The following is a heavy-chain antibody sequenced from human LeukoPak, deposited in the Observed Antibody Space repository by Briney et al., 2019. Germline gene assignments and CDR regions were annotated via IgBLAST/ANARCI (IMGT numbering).Heavy chain of an antibody. J-gene: IGHJ1*01. CDR1: ELTFRDYV. V-gene: IGHV3-49*03. CDR2: IRRKAYGGTT. Sequence: PGGSLRLPGTPFELTFRDYVMSGFRQPPGKGLGGVGFIRRKAYGGTTEYDASVKGRCTISRDDSKSIAYLQMNSLKTEDTAVYYCTMDPGSGYSAEYSSTGARAPWSPSPQ. D-gene: IGHD3-22*01. CDR3: TMDPGSGYSAEYSST.